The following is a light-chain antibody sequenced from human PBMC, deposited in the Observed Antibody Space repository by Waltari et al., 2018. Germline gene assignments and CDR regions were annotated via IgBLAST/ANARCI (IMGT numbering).Light chain of an antibody. Sequence: EIVLTQSPGTLSLSPGERATLTCRASQRVSRSLAWYQQKPGQAPRLLIYGASRRATGVPDRFRGSGSGTDFSLTISRLEPEDFAVYYCQHYVRLPVSFGQGTKVEIK. CDR2: GAS. CDR3: QHYVRLPVS. V-gene: IGKV3-20*01. CDR1: QRVSRS. J-gene: IGKJ1*01.